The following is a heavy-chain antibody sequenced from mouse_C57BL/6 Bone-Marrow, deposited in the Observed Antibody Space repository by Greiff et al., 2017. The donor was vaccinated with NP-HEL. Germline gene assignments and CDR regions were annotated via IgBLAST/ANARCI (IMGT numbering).Heavy chain of an antibody. V-gene: IGHV1-4*01. D-gene: IGHD3-2*02. J-gene: IGHJ3*01. CDR2: INPSSGYT. Sequence: QVQLQQSGAELARPGASVKMSCKASGYTFTSYTMHWVKQRPGQGLEWIGYINPSSGYTKYNQKFKDKATLTADKSSSTAYMQLSSLTSEDSAVYYCAREGAAHPPFAYWGQGTLVTVSA. CDR3: AREGAAHPPFAY. CDR1: GYTFTSYT.